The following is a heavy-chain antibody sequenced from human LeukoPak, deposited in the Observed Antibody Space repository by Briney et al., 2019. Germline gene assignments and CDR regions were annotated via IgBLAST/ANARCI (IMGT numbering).Heavy chain of an antibody. J-gene: IGHJ6*02. CDR3: ARNNGMDV. Sequence: GGSLRLSCTASGFTFGFTFRSFWMSWVRQVPGRGPEWVANVNRDGSETYYLDSVKGRFTISKDNAKNSLYLQMNSLRAEDTALYHCARNNGMDVWGQGTTVIVSS. CDR2: VNRDGSET. V-gene: IGHV3-7*03. CDR1: GFTFGFTFRSFW.